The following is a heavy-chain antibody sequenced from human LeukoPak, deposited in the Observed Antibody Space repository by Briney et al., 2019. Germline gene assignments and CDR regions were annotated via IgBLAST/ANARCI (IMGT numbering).Heavy chain of an antibody. V-gene: IGHV1-69*05. CDR1: GGTFSSYA. Sequence: GSSVKVSCKASGGTFSSYAISWVRQAPGQGLEWMGGIIPIFGTANYAQKFQGRVTITTDESTSTAYMELSSLRSEDTAVYYCARGPLYYCSGGSCYSSNGYYYYYYMDVWGKGTTVTVSS. CDR3: ARGPLYYCSGGSCYSSNGYYYYYYMDV. D-gene: IGHD2-15*01. J-gene: IGHJ6*03. CDR2: IIPIFGTA.